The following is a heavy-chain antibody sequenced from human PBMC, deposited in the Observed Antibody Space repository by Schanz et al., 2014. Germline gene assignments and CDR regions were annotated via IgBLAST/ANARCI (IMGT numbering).Heavy chain of an antibody. J-gene: IGHJ4*02. D-gene: IGHD5-18*01. CDR1: GFAVDNYY. Sequence: VQLVASGGGLVQPGGSLRLSCAASGFAVDNYYMSCVRQAPGRGLEWVSYVSSSSSYTHYADSVKGRFTISRDNAKNSLYLEMNSLRAEDTAVYYCVRVSFADPRLYRGMDRDIDYWGQGTLVTVSS. V-gene: IGHV3-11*06. CDR3: VRVSFADPRLYRGMDRDIDY. CDR2: VSSSSSYT.